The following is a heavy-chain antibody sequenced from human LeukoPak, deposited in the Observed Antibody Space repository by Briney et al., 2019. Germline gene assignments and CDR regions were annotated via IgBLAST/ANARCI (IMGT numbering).Heavy chain of an antibody. V-gene: IGHV4-34*01. D-gene: IGHD3-10*01. CDR3: ARNFYYYGSGSLPPDY. J-gene: IGHJ4*02. CDR1: GGSFSGYY. CDR2: VNHSGST. Sequence: PSETLSLTCAVYGGSFSGYYWSWIRQPPGKGLEWIGEVNHSGSTNYNPSLKSRVTISVDTSENQFSLKLSSVTAADTAVYYCARNFYYYGSGSLPPDYWGQGTLVTVSS.